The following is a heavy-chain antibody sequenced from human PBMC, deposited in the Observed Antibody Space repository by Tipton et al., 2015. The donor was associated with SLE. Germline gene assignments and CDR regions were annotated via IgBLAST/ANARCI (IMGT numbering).Heavy chain of an antibody. CDR2: INQDGSEK. Sequence: SLRLSCAASGFTFSSYWMSWVHQAPGKGLEWVANINQDGSEKYYVDSVKGRSTISRDNAKNSLYLQMNSLRAEDTAVYYCARVSSGWFCDYWGQGTLVTVSS. D-gene: IGHD6-19*01. J-gene: IGHJ4*02. CDR1: GFTFSSYW. V-gene: IGHV3-7*03. CDR3: ARVSSGWFCDY.